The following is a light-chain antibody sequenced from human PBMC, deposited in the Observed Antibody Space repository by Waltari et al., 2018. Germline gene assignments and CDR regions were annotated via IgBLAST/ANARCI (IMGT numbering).Light chain of an antibody. V-gene: IGLV1-44*01. J-gene: IGLJ1*01. CDR2: SDK. Sequence: SMLTQPPSASGPPGQRITLSCSGSVSHVGSTTAIWFHQTPGTAPKRLIYSDKQRPSGVPDRFSGSKSGTSASLAISGLQSEDEAVYYCATWDDSLTACVFGTGTKVTVL. CDR3: ATWDDSLTACV. CDR1: VSHVGSTT.